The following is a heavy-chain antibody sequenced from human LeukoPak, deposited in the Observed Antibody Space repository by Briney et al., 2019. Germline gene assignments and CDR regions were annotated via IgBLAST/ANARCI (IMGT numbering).Heavy chain of an antibody. J-gene: IGHJ4*02. V-gene: IGHV3-30-3*01. D-gene: IGHD5-18*01. CDR1: GFTFSSYA. CDR3: ARETAMVTNYFDY. Sequence: GGSLRLSCAASGFTFSSYAMHWVRPAPGKGLAGVAVISYDGSNKYYADSVKGRFTISRDNSKNTLYLQMNSLRAEDTAVYYCARETAMVTNYFDYWGQGTLVTVSS. CDR2: ISYDGSNK.